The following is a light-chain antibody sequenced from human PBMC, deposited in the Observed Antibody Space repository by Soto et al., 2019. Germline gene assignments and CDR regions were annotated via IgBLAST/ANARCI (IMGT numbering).Light chain of an antibody. CDR1: SSDVGGYNY. CDR2: DVS. Sequence: QSALTQPASVSGSPGQSITITCTGTSSDVGGYNYVSWYQQHPGKAPKVLISDVSNRPSGISNRFSGSKSGNTASLTISGLQVEDEADYYCSSYTSIDAWVFGGGTKITV. CDR3: SSYTSIDAWV. J-gene: IGLJ1*01. V-gene: IGLV2-14*03.